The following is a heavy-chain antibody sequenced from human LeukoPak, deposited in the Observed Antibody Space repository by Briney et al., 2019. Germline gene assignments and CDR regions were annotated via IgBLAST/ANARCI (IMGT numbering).Heavy chain of an antibody. Sequence: GGSLRLSCAASGFTFSGYSMNWVRQAPGKGLEWVSSISSSSSYIYYADSVKGRFTISRDNAKNSLYLQMNSLRAEDTAVYYCARDRGPSGSYYVYWGQGTLVTVSS. V-gene: IGHV3-21*01. D-gene: IGHD1-26*01. CDR1: GFTFSGYS. CDR2: ISSSSSYI. J-gene: IGHJ4*02. CDR3: ARDRGPSGSYYVY.